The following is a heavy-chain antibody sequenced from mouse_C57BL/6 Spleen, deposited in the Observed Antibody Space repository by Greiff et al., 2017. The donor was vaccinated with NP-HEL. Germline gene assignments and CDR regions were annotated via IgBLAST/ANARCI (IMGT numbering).Heavy chain of an antibody. Sequence: VQLQQPGAELVKPGASVKVSCKASGYTFTSYWMHWVKQRPGQGLEWIGRIHPSDSDTNYNQKFKGKATLTVDKSSSTAYMQLSSLTSEDSAVYYCAHITTVVPYYFDYWGQGTTLTVSS. J-gene: IGHJ2*01. D-gene: IGHD1-1*01. CDR3: AHITTVVPYYFDY. CDR2: IHPSDSDT. V-gene: IGHV1-74*01. CDR1: GYTFTSYW.